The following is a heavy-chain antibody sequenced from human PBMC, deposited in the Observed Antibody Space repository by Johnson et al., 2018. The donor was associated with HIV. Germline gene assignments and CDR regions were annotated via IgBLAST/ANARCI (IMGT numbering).Heavy chain of an antibody. V-gene: IGHV3-33*01. D-gene: IGHD3-3*01. CDR3: TTDPPLEWLPLPLDI. J-gene: IGHJ3*02. Sequence: QVQLVESGGGVVQPGKSLRLSCAASGFTFSSYGMHWVRQAAGKGLEWVALIWYDGSNKYYADSVKGRFTISRDNSKNTLYLQMTSLNTEATAVYYCTTDPPLEWLPLPLDIWSLGTMVTVSS. CDR2: IWYDGSNK. CDR1: GFTFSSYG.